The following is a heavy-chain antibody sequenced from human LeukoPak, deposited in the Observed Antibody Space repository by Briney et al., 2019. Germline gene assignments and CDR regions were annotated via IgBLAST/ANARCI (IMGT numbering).Heavy chain of an antibody. Sequence: GASVKVSCKASGGTFSNYAITRVRQAPGQGLELMGRIIPILDITNYAQKFQGRVAITADKSTTTAYMELSSLRSEDTAVYYCARGDYYDSSGYVDYWGQGTLVTVSS. J-gene: IGHJ4*02. D-gene: IGHD3-22*01. CDR1: GGTFSNYA. CDR3: ARGDYYDSSGYVDY. V-gene: IGHV1-69*04. CDR2: IIPILDIT.